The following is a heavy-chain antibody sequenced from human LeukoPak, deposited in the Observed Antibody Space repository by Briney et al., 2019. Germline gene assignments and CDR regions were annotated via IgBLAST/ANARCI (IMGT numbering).Heavy chain of an antibody. CDR3: ARPAEMATRKVYYFDY. D-gene: IGHD5-24*01. J-gene: IGHJ4*02. CDR2: INPNSGGT. V-gene: IGHV1-2*02. CDR1: GYTFTGYY. Sequence: ASVKVSCKASGYTFTGYYMHWVRQAPGQGLEWMGWINPNSGGTNYAQKFQGRVTMTRDTSISTAYMELNRLRSDDTAVYYCARPAEMATRKVYYFDYWGQGTLVTVSS.